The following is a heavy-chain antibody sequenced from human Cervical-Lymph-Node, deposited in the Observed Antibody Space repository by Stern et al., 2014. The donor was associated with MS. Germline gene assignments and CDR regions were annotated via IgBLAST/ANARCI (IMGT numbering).Heavy chain of an antibody. V-gene: IGHV1-46*01. Sequence: QMQLVQSGAEIRKPGASVKISCEASGYTFTTYYMHWVRQDPGQGLEWVALFNPSGGKTTYAQRFQGRVTVTGDTSTSTVYMELTGLRSEDTAVYYCARVLSLATSDSWGQGTLVIVSS. CDR1: GYTFTTYY. J-gene: IGHJ4*02. CDR2: FNPSGGKT. CDR3: ARVLSLATSDS. D-gene: IGHD1-1*01.